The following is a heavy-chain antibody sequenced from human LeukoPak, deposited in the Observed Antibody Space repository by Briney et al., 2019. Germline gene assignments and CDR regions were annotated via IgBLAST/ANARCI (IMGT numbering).Heavy chain of an antibody. CDR3: ARGSSPCNWYFDL. CDR1: GYRLRNHG. J-gene: IGHJ2*01. CDR2: IGADSGDTHGDT. Sequence: EASVKVSCKASGYRLRNHGISWVRQAPGQGLEWMGWIGADSGDTHGDTHYAEKLQGRVTMTTDTSTDTAYMDLRSLTSDDTAVYYCARGSSPCNWYFDLWGRGTLVTVSS. V-gene: IGHV1-18*01.